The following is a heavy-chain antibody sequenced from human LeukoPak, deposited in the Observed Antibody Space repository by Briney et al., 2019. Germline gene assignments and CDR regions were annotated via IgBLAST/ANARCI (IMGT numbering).Heavy chain of an antibody. J-gene: IGHJ4*02. Sequence: KSSETLSLTCTVSGGSISSYYWSWIRQPPGKGLEWIGYIYYSGSTNYNPSLKSRVTISVDTSKNQFSLKLSSVTAADTAVYYCARYGVFSSSWYFDYWGQGTLVSVSS. V-gene: IGHV4-59*01. CDR3: ARYGVFSSSWYFDY. CDR1: GGSISSYY. D-gene: IGHD6-13*01. CDR2: IYYSGST.